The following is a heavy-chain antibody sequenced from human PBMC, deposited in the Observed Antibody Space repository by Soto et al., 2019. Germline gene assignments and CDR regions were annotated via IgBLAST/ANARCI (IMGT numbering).Heavy chain of an antibody. V-gene: IGHV4-59*01. D-gene: IGHD3-10*01. J-gene: IGHJ6*02. CDR2: IYYSGST. CDR3: ARLRITTKPYYYYGMDV. CDR1: GGSISSYY. Sequence: SETLSLTCTVSGGSISSYYWSWIRQPPGKGLEWIGYIYYSGSTNYNPSLKSRVTISVDTSKNQFSLRLSSVTAADTAVYYCARLRITTKPYYYYGMDVWGQGTTVTVSS.